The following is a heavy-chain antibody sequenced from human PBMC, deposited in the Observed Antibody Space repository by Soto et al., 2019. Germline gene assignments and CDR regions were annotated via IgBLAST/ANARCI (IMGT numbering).Heavy chain of an antibody. CDR1: GGSFSGYY. CDR2: INHSGST. CDR3: ARHRNRYVGRGSYTD. J-gene: IGHJ4*02. D-gene: IGHD1-26*01. Sequence: QVQLQQWGAGLLKPSETLSLTCAVYGGSFSGYYWSXIRLPPGKGLVWIGEINHSGSTNYNPSLKSRLTISVDPSKNQFSLKLNSVTAADTAVYFCARHRNRYVGRGSYTDWGQGTLVTVSS. V-gene: IGHV4-34*01.